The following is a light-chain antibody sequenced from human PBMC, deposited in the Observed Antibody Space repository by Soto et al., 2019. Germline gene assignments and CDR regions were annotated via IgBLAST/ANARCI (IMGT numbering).Light chain of an antibody. J-gene: IGKJ4*01. CDR2: GAS. CDR3: KKYDSAPLT. V-gene: IGKV1-27*01. Sequence: DIQMTQSPSSLTASIGDRVTISCRASQGFSNSLAWYQQKPGKVPTLLIYGASILQSGVPSRFSGSGSGAEFTLTISCLQPEDVATYFCKKYDSAPLTFGGGTNVDIK. CDR1: QGFSNS.